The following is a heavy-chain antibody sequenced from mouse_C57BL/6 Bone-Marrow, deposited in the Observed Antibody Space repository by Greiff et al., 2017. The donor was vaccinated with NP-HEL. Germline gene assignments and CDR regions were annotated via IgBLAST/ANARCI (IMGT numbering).Heavy chain of an antibody. CDR1: GFTFSSYA. D-gene: IGHD1-1*01. V-gene: IGHV5-9-1*02. CDR2: ISSGGDYI. J-gene: IGHJ3*01. CDR3: TSYYYGSWFAY. Sequence: EVQGVESGEGLVKPGGSLKLSCAASGFTFSSYAMSWVRQTPEKRLEWVAYISSGGDYIYYADTVKGRFTISRDNARNTLYLQMSSLKSEDTAMYYCTSYYYGSWFAYWGQGTLVTVSA.